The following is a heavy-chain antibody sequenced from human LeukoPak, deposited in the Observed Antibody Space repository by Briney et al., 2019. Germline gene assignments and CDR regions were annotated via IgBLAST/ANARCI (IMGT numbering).Heavy chain of an antibody. CDR2: ISSSSSYI. CDR1: GFIYSDYG. Sequence: GGSLRLSCAASGFIYSDYGMHWVRQAPGKGLEWVSSISSSSSYIYYADSVKGRFTISRDNAKNSLYLQMNSLRAEDTAVYYCARVDGYGGPFDYWGQGTLVTVSS. CDR3: ARVDGYGGPFDY. J-gene: IGHJ4*02. V-gene: IGHV3-21*01. D-gene: IGHD4-23*01.